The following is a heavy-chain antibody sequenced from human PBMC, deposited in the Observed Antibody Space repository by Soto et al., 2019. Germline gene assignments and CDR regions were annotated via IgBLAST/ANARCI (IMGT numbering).Heavy chain of an antibody. CDR3: ARSFSSGYGY. CDR2: IFHDGTA. J-gene: IGHJ4*02. CDR1: GVSISSGNW. Sequence: SETLSLTCAVSGVSISSGNWWTWVRQTPQRGLEYIGEIFHDGTANYYPSFERRVAISVDTSKNQFSLKLTSVTAADTAVYYCARSFSSGYGYWGQGTLVTVSS. V-gene: IGHV4-4*02. D-gene: IGHD5-12*01.